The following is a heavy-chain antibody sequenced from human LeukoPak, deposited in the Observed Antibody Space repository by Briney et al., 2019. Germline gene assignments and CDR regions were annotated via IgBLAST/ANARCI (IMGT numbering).Heavy chain of an antibody. CDR2: ISAYNGNT. CDR1: GYTFTSYG. V-gene: IGHV1-18*01. J-gene: IGHJ4*02. D-gene: IGHD3-3*01. Sequence: GASVKVSCKASGYTFTSYGISWVRQAPGQGLEWMGWISAYNGNTNYAQKLQGRVTMTTDTSTSTAYMELRSLRSDDTAVYYCARGHLDPKYYDFWSGYYKSGFDYWGQGTLVTVSS. CDR3: ARGHLDPKYYDFWSGYYKSGFDY.